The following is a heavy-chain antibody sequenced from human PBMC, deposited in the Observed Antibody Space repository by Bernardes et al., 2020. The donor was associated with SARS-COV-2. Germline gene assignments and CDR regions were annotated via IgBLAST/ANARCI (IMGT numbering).Heavy chain of an antibody. D-gene: IGHD3-10*01. CDR3: ARDLSHLVRRGFDL. CDR2: IYYSGST. V-gene: IGHV4-59*01. CDR1: GGSIGSYY. J-gene: IGHJ2*01. Sequence: SETLSLTCTVSGGSIGSYYWAWIRQPPGKGLEWIGYIYYSGSTNYNPSLKSRVTISVDRSQNQFSLNLSSVTPADTAVYYCARDLSHLVRRGFDLWGRGTLVTFSS.